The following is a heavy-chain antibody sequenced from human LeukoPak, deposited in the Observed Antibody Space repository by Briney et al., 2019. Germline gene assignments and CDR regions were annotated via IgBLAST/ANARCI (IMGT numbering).Heavy chain of an antibody. CDR1: GGSISSYY. CDR3: ARDSSSGWFDY. CDR2: IYYSGST. Sequence: PSETLSLTCTVSGGSISSYYWSWIRQPPGKGLGWIGYIYYSGSTNYNPSLKSRVTISVDTSKNQFSLKLSSVTAADTAVYYCARDSSSGWFDYWGQGTLVTVSS. V-gene: IGHV4-59*12. D-gene: IGHD6-19*01. J-gene: IGHJ4*02.